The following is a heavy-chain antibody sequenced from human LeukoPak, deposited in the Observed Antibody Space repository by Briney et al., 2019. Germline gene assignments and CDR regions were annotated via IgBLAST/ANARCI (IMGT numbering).Heavy chain of an antibody. D-gene: IGHD4-17*01. CDR2: ITPIFGTA. CDR1: GGTFSSYA. Sequence: GASVKVSCKASGGTFSSYAISWVRQAPGQGLEWMGGITPIFGTANYAQKFQGRVTITADESTSTAYMELSSLRSEDTAVYYCARGGEVTTEFDYWGQGTLVTVSS. V-gene: IGHV1-69*13. CDR3: ARGGEVTTEFDY. J-gene: IGHJ4*02.